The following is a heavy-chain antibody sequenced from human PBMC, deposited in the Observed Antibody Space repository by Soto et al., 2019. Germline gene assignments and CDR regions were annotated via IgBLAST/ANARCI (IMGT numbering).Heavy chain of an antibody. V-gene: IGHV2-5*02. D-gene: IGHD2-2*01. Sequence: QITLKESGPTLVKPTQTLTLTCTFSGFSLSTSGVAVAWIRQPPGKALEWLALIYWDDEKRYSPSLKSRLTITKDPSKNQVVLTMTNMDPVDTATYYCAHRPLYCINTNCYPQAFEYWGQGALVTVSS. CDR2: IYWDDEK. CDR3: AHRPLYCINTNCYPQAFEY. CDR1: GFSLSTSGVA. J-gene: IGHJ4*02.